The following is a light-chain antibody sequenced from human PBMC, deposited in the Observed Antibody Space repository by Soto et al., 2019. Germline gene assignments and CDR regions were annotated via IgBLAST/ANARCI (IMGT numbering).Light chain of an antibody. V-gene: IGKV3-20*01. J-gene: IGKJ1*01. Sequence: EDVMTASPGTLSMSPGERATLSCRASQSVSSSYLAWYQQKPGQAPRLLIYGASSRATGIPDRFSGSGSGTDFTLTISRLEPEDFAVYYCQQYGSSRTFGQGTKVDIK. CDR2: GAS. CDR3: QQYGSSRT. CDR1: QSVSSSY.